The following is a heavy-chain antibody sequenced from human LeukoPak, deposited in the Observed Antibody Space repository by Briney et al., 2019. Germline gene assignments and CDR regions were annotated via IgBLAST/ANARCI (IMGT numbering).Heavy chain of an antibody. D-gene: IGHD2-15*01. J-gene: IGHJ3*02. CDR1: GDSISRYY. CDR2: ISYTGST. CDR3: ANQGLPDAFDI. V-gene: IGHV4-59*08. Sequence: PSETLSLTCTVSGDSISRYYWNWLRQPPGKGLEWIGYISYTGSTYYNPSLKSRVTISVDTSKNQFSLILSSVTAADTAVYYCANQGLPDAFDIWGQGTMVTVSS.